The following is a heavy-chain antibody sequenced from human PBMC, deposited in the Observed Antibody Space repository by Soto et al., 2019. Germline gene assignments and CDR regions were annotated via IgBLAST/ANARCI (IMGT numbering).Heavy chain of an antibody. CDR2: IYYSGST. J-gene: IGHJ4*02. D-gene: IGHD2-15*01. Sequence: SETLSLTCTVSGGSISSGGYYWSWIRQHPGKGLEWIGYIYYSGSTYYNPSLKSRVTISVDTSKNQFSLKLSSVTAADTAVYYCARGYCSGGSCYLLHFDYWGKGTLVTVSS. V-gene: IGHV4-31*03. CDR3: ARGYCSGGSCYLLHFDY. CDR1: GGSISSGGYY.